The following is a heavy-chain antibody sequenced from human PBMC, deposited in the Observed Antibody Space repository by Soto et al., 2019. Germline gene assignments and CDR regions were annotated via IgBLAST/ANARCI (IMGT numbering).Heavy chain of an antibody. CDR1: GFTFSSYG. J-gene: IGHJ5*02. D-gene: IGHD6-19*01. Sequence: QVQLVESGGGVVQPGRSLRLSCAASGFTFSSYGMHWVRQAPGKGLEWVAVIWYDGSNKYYADSVKGRFTISRDNSKNTRYLKMNSVRAEDTAVYYCARDGSGWYNWFAPWGQGTLVTVSS. CDR3: ARDGSGWYNWFAP. V-gene: IGHV3-33*01. CDR2: IWYDGSNK.